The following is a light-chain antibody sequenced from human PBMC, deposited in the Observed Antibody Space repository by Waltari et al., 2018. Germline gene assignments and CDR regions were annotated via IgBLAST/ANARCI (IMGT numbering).Light chain of an antibody. J-gene: IGKJ1*01. CDR3: QHHVRLPAT. CDR1: QSISKY. CDR2: AAS. Sequence: EIVLTQSPGTLSLSPGESATLSCRASQSISKYLAWYQQRPGQAPRLLIYAASNRTTGIPDRFSGGVCGTDFSLTISRLEPEDFAVYYYQHHVRLPATFGQGTKVEIK. V-gene: IGKV3-20*01.